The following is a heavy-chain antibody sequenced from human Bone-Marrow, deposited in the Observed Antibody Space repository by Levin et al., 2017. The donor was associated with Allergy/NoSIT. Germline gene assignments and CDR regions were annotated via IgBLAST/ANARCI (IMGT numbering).Heavy chain of an antibody. V-gene: IGHV3-30*18. CDR2: ISYDGSNK. Sequence: LAGGSLRLSCAASGFTFSSYGMHWVRQAPGKGLEWVAVISYDGSNKYYADSVKGRFTISRDNSKNTLYLQMNSLRAEDTAVYYCAKPGVVAASGAFDIWGQGTMVTVSS. J-gene: IGHJ3*02. D-gene: IGHD2-15*01. CDR1: GFTFSSYG. CDR3: AKPGVVAASGAFDI.